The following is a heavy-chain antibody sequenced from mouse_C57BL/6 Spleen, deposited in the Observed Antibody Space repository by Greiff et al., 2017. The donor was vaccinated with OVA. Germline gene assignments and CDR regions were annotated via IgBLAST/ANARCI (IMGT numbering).Heavy chain of an antibody. CDR3: TTGSNYEGWYFDV. V-gene: IGHV1-15*01. D-gene: IGHD2-5*01. Sequence: VQLQESGAELVRPGASVTLSCKASGYTFTDYEMHWVKQTPVHGLEWIGAIDPETGGTAYNQKFEGKAILTADKSSSTAYMELRSLTSEDSAVYYCTTGSNYEGWYFDVWGTGTTVTVSS. J-gene: IGHJ1*03. CDR1: GYTFTDYE. CDR2: IDPETGGT.